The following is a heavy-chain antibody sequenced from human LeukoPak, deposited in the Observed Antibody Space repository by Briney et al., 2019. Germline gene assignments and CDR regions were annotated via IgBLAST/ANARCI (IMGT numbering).Heavy chain of an antibody. D-gene: IGHD3-10*01. CDR3: ARFPPTMVRGVSYYGMDV. V-gene: IGHV4-30-4*01. J-gene: IGHJ6*02. CDR2: IYYSGST. Sequence: PSETLSLTCTVSGGSISSGDYYWSWIRQPPGKGPEWIGYIYYSGSTYYNPSLKSRVTISVDTSKNQFSLKLSSVTAADTAVYYCARFPPTMVRGVSYYGMDVWGQGTTVTVSS. CDR1: GGSISSGDYY.